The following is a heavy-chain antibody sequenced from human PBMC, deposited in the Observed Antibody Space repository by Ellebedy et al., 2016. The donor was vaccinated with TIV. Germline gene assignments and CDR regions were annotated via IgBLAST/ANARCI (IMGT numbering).Heavy chain of an antibody. D-gene: IGHD1-14*01. CDR2: INPNNGDT. CDR3: VRDLTNPLKGDY. V-gene: IGHV1-2*02. Sequence: AASVEVSCKASGYTFTGYYIHWVRQAPGQGLEWMAWINPNNGDTAFAQSLQGRVTMTTDTSISTAYMELSSLTSDDTAVYYCVRDLTNPLKGDYWGQGTLVTVSS. J-gene: IGHJ4*02. CDR1: GYTFTGYY.